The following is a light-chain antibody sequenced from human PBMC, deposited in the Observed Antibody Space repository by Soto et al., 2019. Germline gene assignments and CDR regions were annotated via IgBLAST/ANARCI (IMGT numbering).Light chain of an antibody. CDR2: WAS. V-gene: IGKV4-1*01. CDR1: QSVLYSSNHQNY. J-gene: IGKJ4*01. Sequence: DIVMTQSPDSLAVSLGERATINCKSSQSVLYSSNHQNYLAWYQQKPGQPPQLLIYWASTRESGVPDRFSGSGSGTDFTLTISSPQAEDVAVYYCLQYYTTPLTFGGGTKVDIK. CDR3: LQYYTTPLT.